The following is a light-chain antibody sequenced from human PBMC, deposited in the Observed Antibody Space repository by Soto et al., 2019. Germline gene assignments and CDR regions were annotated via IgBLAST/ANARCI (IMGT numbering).Light chain of an antibody. J-gene: IGKJ2*01. V-gene: IGKV1-39*01. Sequence: DIQMTQSPSSLSASVGDRVTITCRASQTINNYLAWYQHKPGRAHQVLSYASSILQSGVPSRFSGSRSGTEFTLTIISLEPDDFATYYCQQGHSPPRTFGQGTKLAMK. CDR2: ASS. CDR1: QTINNY. CDR3: QQGHSPPRT.